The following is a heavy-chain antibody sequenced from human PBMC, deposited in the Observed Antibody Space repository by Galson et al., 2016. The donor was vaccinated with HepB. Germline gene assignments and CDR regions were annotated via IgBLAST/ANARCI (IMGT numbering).Heavy chain of an antibody. CDR3: AAHPVDFSY. Sequence: SETLSLTCAVSGDSISSTYWRSWVRQPPGKGLEWIGEITPSGGTNYNPSLRSRVTISEDRSKNQFSLRLSFVTAADTAVYYCAAHPVDFSYWGQGMLVTVSS. CDR2: ITPSGGT. V-gene: IGHV4-4*02. CDR1: GDSISSTYW. J-gene: IGHJ4*02. D-gene: IGHD3/OR15-3a*01.